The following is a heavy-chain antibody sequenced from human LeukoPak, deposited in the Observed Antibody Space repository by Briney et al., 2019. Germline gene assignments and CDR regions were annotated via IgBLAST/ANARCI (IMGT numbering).Heavy chain of an antibody. CDR3: ARALWFGAYFDY. D-gene: IGHD3-10*01. Sequence: XWIGEINHSGSTNYNPSLKSRVTISVDTSKNQFSLKLSSVTAADTAVYYCARALWFGAYFDYWGQGTLVTVSS. V-gene: IGHV4-34*01. CDR2: INHSGST. J-gene: IGHJ4*02.